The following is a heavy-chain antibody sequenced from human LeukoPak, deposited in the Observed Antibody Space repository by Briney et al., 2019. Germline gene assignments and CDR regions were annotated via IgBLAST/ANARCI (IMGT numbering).Heavy chain of an antibody. J-gene: IGHJ4*02. V-gene: IGHV4-39*07. Sequence: PSETLSLTCTGSGGTISTSSYYFAWIRQPPGKGLEWIGSVYYSGSTYYHPSLKSRVTISIDTSKNQFSLNLNSVNAADTAVYYCARAPSGVSFNYWGQGTLVTVSS. D-gene: IGHD1-26*01. CDR2: VYYSGST. CDR3: ARAPSGVSFNY. CDR1: GGTISTSSYY.